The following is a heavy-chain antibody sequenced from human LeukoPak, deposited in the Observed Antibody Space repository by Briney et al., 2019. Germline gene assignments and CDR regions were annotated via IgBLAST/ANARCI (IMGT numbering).Heavy chain of an antibody. CDR1: GFTFSSYG. CDR2: IRYDGSNK. Sequence: GGSQRLSCAASGFTFSSYGMHWVRQAAGKGLEWGAFIRYDGSNKYYADYVKGRFTISRDNSKNTLYLQMNSLRAEDTAVYYCAKDFQTWIQLWDDAFDIWGQGTMVTVSS. D-gene: IGHD5-18*01. J-gene: IGHJ3*02. V-gene: IGHV3-30*02. CDR3: AKDFQTWIQLWDDAFDI.